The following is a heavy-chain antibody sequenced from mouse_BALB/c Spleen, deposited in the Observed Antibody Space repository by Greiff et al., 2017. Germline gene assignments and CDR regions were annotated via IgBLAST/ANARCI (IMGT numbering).Heavy chain of an antibody. Sequence: DVKLVESGGGLVKPGGSLKLSCAASGFTFSSYTMSWVRQTPEKRLEWVATISSGGGNTYYPDSVKGRFTISRDNAKNNLYLQMSSLRSEDTALYYCARNYDYFFAYWGQGTLVTVSA. J-gene: IGHJ3*01. CDR3: ARNYDYFFAY. CDR1: GFTFSSYT. D-gene: IGHD2-4*01. CDR2: ISSGGGNT. V-gene: IGHV5-9*03.